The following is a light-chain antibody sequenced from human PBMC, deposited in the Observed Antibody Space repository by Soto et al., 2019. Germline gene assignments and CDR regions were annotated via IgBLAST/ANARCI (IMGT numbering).Light chain of an antibody. CDR2: GAS. J-gene: IGKJ1*01. CDR1: QSVSSSY. V-gene: IGKV3-20*01. CDR3: QQYGSSPWT. Sequence: EIVLTQSPGTLSLSPGERATLSCRASQSVSSSYLAWYQQKPGQAPRLLIYGASSRATGIPDRFSGSGSGTDFTLTISRLEPEDFAVYYCQQYGSSPWTFGQGTKVDSK.